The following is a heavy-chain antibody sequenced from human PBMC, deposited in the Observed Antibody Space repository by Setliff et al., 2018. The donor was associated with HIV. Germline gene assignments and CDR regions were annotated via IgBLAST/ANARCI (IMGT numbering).Heavy chain of an antibody. CDR3: ARGPGIAAAGTGYFDY. CDR1: GGSISRNYY. J-gene: IGHJ4*02. Sequence: SETLSLTCNVSGGSISRNYYWGWIRQPPDKGLEWIGSFYETGYTYYNPSLKSRVIISLDTSKNHLSLKLRSVTAADTAVYYCARGPGIAAAGTGYFDYWGQGTLVTVSS. CDR2: FYETGYT. D-gene: IGHD6-13*01. V-gene: IGHV4-39*02.